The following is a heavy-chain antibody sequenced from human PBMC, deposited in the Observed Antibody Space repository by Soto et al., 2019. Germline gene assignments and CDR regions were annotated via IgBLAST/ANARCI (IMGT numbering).Heavy chain of an antibody. D-gene: IGHD2-15*01. CDR1: GYTFTGYF. CDR2: INPNTGGT. J-gene: IGHJ5*02. V-gene: IGHV1-2*02. CDR3: ARVASWAARDWFEP. Sequence: QVQLVQSGSEVKKPGASVKVSCKASGYTFTGYFIHWVRDVTGQGLEYLGWINPNTGGTDYAQKFQGRVTMTTDTSISTVVMDVKGLKSSDTAVYYCARVASWAARDWFEPWGQGTLVTVS.